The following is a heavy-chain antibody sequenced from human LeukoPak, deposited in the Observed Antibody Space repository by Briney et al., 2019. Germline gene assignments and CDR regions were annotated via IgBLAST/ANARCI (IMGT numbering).Heavy chain of an antibody. CDR1: GYSFPIYW. Sequence: GESLRISCKTSGYSFPIYWIGWVRQMPGKGLEWMAIIYPGDSDTKYNPSFQGQVTISADKSISTAYLQWSSLKASGSAIYYCARHLSDSIMVLVYYFDYWGQGTLVTVSS. J-gene: IGHJ4*02. CDR3: ARHLSDSIMVLVYYFDY. V-gene: IGHV5-51*01. D-gene: IGHD2-8*01. CDR2: IYPGDSDT.